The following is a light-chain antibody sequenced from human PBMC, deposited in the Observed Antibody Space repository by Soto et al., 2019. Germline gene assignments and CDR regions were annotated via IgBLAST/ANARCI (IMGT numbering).Light chain of an antibody. J-gene: IGKJ5*01. CDR2: DAS. Sequence: EIVLPQSPATLSWSPGERATLSCSASQSVSSYLAWYQQKPGQAPRLLIFDASNRPTGISARFSGSGSGTDFTLTISSLEPEDFVGYYCQQRSNWPSITFGQGTRLEIK. CDR3: QQRSNWPSIT. V-gene: IGKV3-11*01. CDR1: QSVSSY.